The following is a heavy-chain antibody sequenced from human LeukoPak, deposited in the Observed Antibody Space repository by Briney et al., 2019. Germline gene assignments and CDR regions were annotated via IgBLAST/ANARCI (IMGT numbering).Heavy chain of an antibody. J-gene: IGHJ4*02. D-gene: IGHD6-19*01. CDR2: IYYTGST. Sequence: SETLSLTCTVSGGSISSYYWSWIRQPPGKGLEWIGYIYYTGSTNYNPSLKSRVTISVDTSKNRFSLELSSVTAADTAVYYCARRMGTSGWLDYWGQGTLVTVSS. CDR1: GGSISSYY. CDR3: ARRMGTSGWLDY. V-gene: IGHV4-59*08.